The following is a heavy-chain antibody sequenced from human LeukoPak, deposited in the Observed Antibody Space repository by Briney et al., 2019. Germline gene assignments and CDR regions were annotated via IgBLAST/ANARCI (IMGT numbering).Heavy chain of an antibody. CDR2: ISSGSNDI. J-gene: IGHJ4*02. D-gene: IGHD6-13*01. CDR1: GFIFSSYS. CDR3: ARSIGAAYFDN. Sequence: PGGSLRLSCAGSGFIFSSYSMNWVRQAPGKGLEWVSFISSGSNDIYYADSVKGRFTISRDNAKNSLYLEMNSLRAEDTAVYYCARSIGAAYFDNWGQGTLVTVSS. V-gene: IGHV3-21*01.